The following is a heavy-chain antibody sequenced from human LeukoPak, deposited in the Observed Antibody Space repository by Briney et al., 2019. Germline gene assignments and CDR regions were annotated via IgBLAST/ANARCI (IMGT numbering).Heavy chain of an antibody. Sequence: GGSLRLSCAASGFTVSRNYMSWVRQAPGKGLEWVSVIYSGGKTYYADSVKGRFTISRDNSKNTLYLQMNRLRVEDTAVYYCARAGPSSSWHQFDYWGQGTLVTVSS. D-gene: IGHD6-13*01. CDR1: GFTVSRNY. CDR2: IYSGGKT. J-gene: IGHJ4*02. V-gene: IGHV3-66*01. CDR3: ARAGPSSSWHQFDY.